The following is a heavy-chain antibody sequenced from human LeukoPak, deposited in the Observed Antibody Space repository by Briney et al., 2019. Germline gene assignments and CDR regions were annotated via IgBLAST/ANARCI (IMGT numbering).Heavy chain of an antibody. CDR1: GYTFTSYG. V-gene: IGHV1-18*01. Sequence: ASVKGSCKASGYTFTSYGIRWVRQAPVQGLERMGWISAYNGNTNYAQKLQGRVTMTTDTSTSTAYMELRSLRSDDTAVYYCAREYWNARDDYWGQGTLVTVSS. D-gene: IGHD1-1*01. CDR3: AREYWNARDDY. J-gene: IGHJ4*02. CDR2: ISAYNGNT.